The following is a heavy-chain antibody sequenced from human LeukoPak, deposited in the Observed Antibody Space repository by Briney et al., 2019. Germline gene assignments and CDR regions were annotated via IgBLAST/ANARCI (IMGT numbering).Heavy chain of an antibody. CDR3: AKEAVPAAYWGNRFDP. V-gene: IGHV3-30*02. D-gene: IGHD2-2*01. CDR1: GCTFSSYG. Sequence: PGGSLRLSCAASGCTFSSYGMHWVRQVPGKGLEGVAFIRYDGSNKYYADSVKGRFTIFKNNSKNTLYLQMNSLRAEDTAVYYCAKEAVPAAYWGNRFDPWGQGTLVTVSS. CDR2: IRYDGSNK. J-gene: IGHJ5*02.